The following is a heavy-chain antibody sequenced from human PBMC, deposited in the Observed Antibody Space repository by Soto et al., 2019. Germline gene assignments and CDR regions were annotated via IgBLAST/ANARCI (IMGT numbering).Heavy chain of an antibody. Sequence: GGSLRLSCAASGFTFSSYAMSWVRQAPGKGLEWVSTISGSGASTYYADSVKGRFTISRDNSKNTLYLQMNSLRAEDTAVYYCAKPNGYSSGWLGVFDYWGRGTLVTVSS. J-gene: IGHJ4*02. CDR2: ISGSGAST. V-gene: IGHV3-23*01. D-gene: IGHD6-19*01. CDR1: GFTFSSYA. CDR3: AKPNGYSSGWLGVFDY.